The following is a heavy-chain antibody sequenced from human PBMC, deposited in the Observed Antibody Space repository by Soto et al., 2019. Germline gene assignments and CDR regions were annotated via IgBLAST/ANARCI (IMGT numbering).Heavy chain of an antibody. CDR1: GGSISSYY. Sequence: QVQLQESGPGLVKPSETLSLTCTVSGGSISSYYWSWIRQPPGKGLEWIGYIYYSGSTNYNPSLKSRVTISVDTSKNQFSLKLSSVTAADTAVYYCAAHDWLSEYNWFDPWGQGTLVTVSS. CDR3: AAHDWLSEYNWFDP. V-gene: IGHV4-59*01. CDR2: IYYSGST. J-gene: IGHJ5*02. D-gene: IGHD3-9*01.